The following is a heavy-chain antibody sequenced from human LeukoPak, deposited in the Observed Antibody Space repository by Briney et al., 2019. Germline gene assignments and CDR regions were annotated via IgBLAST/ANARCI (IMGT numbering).Heavy chain of an antibody. CDR1: GYSFTRSW. V-gene: IGHV5-51*01. CDR3: ARGERCSGKYYFDF. J-gene: IGHJ4*02. Sequence: PGESLKISCKGLGYSFTRSWTGRVRQMPGKGLEWMAIIYPGDSETRYSPSFQGQVTISADKSISTAYLQWSSLTASDTAMYYCARGERCSGKYYFDFWGQGTLVTVSS. CDR2: IYPGDSET. D-gene: IGHD3-10*01.